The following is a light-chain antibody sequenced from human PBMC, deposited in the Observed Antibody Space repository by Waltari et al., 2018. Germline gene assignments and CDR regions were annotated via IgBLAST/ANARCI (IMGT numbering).Light chain of an antibody. CDR2: HAA. CDR3: QQRTDWPLT. Sequence: EIVLTQSPATLSLSPGERATLSCRASQTIKTYLAWYQQKPGQPPRLLIYHAANRATGIPARFSGSGSGTDFTLTISSLEPEDFAVYYCQQRTDWPLTFGGGTTVEIK. CDR1: QTIKTY. J-gene: IGKJ4*01. V-gene: IGKV3-11*01.